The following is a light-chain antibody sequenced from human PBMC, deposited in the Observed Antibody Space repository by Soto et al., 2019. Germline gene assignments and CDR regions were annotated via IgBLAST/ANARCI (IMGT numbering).Light chain of an antibody. V-gene: IGLV8-61*01. CDR3: LLFMGSGTWV. CDR2: DTN. J-gene: IGLJ2*01. CDR1: SGSVSTSYY. Sequence: QAVVTQEPSFSVSPGGTVTLTCGLSSGSVSTSYYPGWYQQTPGQAPRTLIYDTNTRSSGVPDRFSGSIPGTKAALTIPGAQADAESDYYCLLFMGSGTWVFGGGTKLTVL.